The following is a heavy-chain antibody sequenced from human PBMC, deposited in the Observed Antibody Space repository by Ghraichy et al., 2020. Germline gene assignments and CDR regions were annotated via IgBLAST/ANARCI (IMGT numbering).Heavy chain of an antibody. D-gene: IGHD2-2*01. CDR1: GGSFSGYY. J-gene: IGHJ5*02. V-gene: IGHV4-34*01. CDR2: INHSGST. Sequence: SETLSLTCAVYGGSFSGYYWSWIRQPPGKGLEWIGEINHSGSTNYNPSLKSRVTISVDTSKNQFSLKLSSVTAADTAVYYCARDRYCSSTSCHRHWFDPWGQGTLVTVSS. CDR3: ARDRYCSSTSCHRHWFDP.